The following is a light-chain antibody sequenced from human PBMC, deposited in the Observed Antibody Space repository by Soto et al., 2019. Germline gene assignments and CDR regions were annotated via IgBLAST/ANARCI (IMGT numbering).Light chain of an antibody. CDR3: QQYGNSPRN. J-gene: IGKJ5*01. Sequence: EMVLTQSPGTLSLAPGERATLSCRASQSVRSTYLAWYQQKPGQAPRLLIYGASSRATGIPDRFSGSGSGTDFTLTISRLEPEDFAVYFCQQYGNSPRNFGQGTRLEIK. CDR2: GAS. CDR1: QSVRSTY. V-gene: IGKV3-20*01.